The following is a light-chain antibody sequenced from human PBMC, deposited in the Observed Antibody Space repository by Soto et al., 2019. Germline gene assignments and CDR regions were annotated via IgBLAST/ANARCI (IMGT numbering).Light chain of an antibody. CDR1: QSISSY. J-gene: IGKJ1*01. V-gene: IGKV1-39*01. Sequence: DIQMTHSPSSLSSSVGDSFTITSRASQSISSYLNWYQQKPGKAPKLMIYAASSLQSGVPSRFSGSGSGTDFTLTISRLEPEDFAVYYCQQYGTSPRTFGQGTKVDIK. CDR3: QQYGTSPRT. CDR2: AAS.